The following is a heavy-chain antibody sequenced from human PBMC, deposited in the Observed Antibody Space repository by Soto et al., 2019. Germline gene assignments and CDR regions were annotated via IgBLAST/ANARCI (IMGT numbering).Heavy chain of an antibody. V-gene: IGHV3-23*01. J-gene: IGHJ4*02. CDR1: GFTFSSYA. CDR2: ISGSGGST. D-gene: IGHD6-19*01. CDR3: AKGVYSSGWRYYFGY. Sequence: GGSLRLSCAASGFTFSSYAMSWVRQAPGKGLEWVSAISGSGGSTYYADSGKGRFTISRDNSKNTLYLQMNSLRAEDTAVYYCAKGVYSSGWRYYFGYWGQGTLVTISS.